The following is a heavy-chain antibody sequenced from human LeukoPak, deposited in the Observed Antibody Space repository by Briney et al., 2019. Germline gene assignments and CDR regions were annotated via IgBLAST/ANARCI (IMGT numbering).Heavy chain of an antibody. CDR2: SYYSGST. Sequence: PSETLSLTCTVSGGSISSSSYYWGWIRQPPGKGLEWIGSSYYSGSTYYNPSVKSRVTISVDTSKNQFSLKLSSVTAADTAVYYCARTYYYGSGSYYNEQIDYWGQGTLVTVSS. D-gene: IGHD3-10*01. CDR1: GGSISSSSYY. V-gene: IGHV4-39*01. CDR3: ARTYYYGSGSYYNEQIDY. J-gene: IGHJ4*02.